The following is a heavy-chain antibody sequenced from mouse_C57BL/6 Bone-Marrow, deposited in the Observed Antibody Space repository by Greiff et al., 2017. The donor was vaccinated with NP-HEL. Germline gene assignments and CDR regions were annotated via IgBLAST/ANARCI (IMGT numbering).Heavy chain of an antibody. CDR2: INPGSGGT. J-gene: IGHJ2*01. CDR1: GYAFTNYL. CDR3: ARSYYYGSRALGY. D-gene: IGHD1-1*01. V-gene: IGHV1-54*01. Sequence: VQLVESGAELVRPGTSVKVSCKASGYAFTNYLIEWVKQRPGQGLEWIGVINPGSGGTNYNEKFKGKATLTADKSSSTAYMQLSSLTSEDSAVYFCARSYYYGSRALGYWGQGTTLTVSS.